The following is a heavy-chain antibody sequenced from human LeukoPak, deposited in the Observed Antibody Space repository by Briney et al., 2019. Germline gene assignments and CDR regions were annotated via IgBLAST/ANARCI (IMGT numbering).Heavy chain of an antibody. Sequence: SVKVSCKASGGSFNNFAIDWVRQAPGQGLEWMGGIIPILGTTNYAPTFRGRVTITADESTSTVYMELPYLESADTATYYCARENRDRAHYYFDLWGRGTLVTVSS. CDR1: GGSFNNFA. V-gene: IGHV1-69*13. J-gene: IGHJ2*01. CDR2: IIPILGTT. D-gene: IGHD1-26*01. CDR3: ARENRDRAHYYFDL.